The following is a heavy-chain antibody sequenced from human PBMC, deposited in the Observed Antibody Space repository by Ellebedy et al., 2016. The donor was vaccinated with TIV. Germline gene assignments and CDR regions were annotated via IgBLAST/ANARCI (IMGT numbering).Heavy chain of an antibody. CDR3: ARGAKGSYFDY. CDR2: IYSGGST. J-gene: IGHJ4*02. D-gene: IGHD1-26*01. V-gene: IGHV3-53*01. Sequence: GESLKISCAASGFTVSSNYMSWVRQAPGKGLEWVSVIYSGGSTYYADSVKGRFTISRDNSKNTLYLQMNSLRAEDTAVYYCARGAKGSYFDYWGQGTLVTVSS. CDR1: GFTVSSNY.